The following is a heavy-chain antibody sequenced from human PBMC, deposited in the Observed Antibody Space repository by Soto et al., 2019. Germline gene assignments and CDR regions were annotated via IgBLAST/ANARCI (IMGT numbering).Heavy chain of an antibody. V-gene: IGHV4-59*08. CDR3: ARLTSLQIPNNYSSYIHV. D-gene: IGHD2-21*01. CDR2: IHYSGST. J-gene: IGHJ6*03. Sequence: SETLSLTCTVSGGSINNYYWSWIRQPPGKGLEWIGYIHYSGSTNYNPSLESRATISVDTSKNQFSLTLNSVTAADTAVYICARLTSLQIPNNYSSYIHVSGQGSTVPVSS. CDR1: GGSINNYY.